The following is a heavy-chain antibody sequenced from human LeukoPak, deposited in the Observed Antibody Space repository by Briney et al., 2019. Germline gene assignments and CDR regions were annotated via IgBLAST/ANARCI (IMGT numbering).Heavy chain of an antibody. V-gene: IGHV1-24*01. CDR1: GYTPTELS. CDR3: ATVPYYDILTGYYSLGGIGYYFDY. J-gene: IGHJ4*02. D-gene: IGHD3-9*01. CDR2: FDPEDGET. Sequence: ASVKVSCKVSGYTPTELSMHWVRQAPGKGREWMGGFDPEDGETIYAQKCQGRVTMTEDTSTATAYMELSGLRSEDTAVYYCATVPYYDILTGYYSLGGIGYYFDYWGQGTLVTVSS.